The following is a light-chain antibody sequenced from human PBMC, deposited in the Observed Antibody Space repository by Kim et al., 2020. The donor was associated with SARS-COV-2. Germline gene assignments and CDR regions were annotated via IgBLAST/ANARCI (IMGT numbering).Light chain of an antibody. V-gene: IGLV1-40*01. CDR1: SSNIGAGYD. CDR2: GNS. J-gene: IGLJ1*01. CDR3: QSYDSSLGGSYV. Sequence: QSVLTQPPSVSGAPGQRVTISCTGSSSNIGAGYDVHWYQQLPGTAPKLLIYGNSNRPSGVPDLFSGSKSGTSASLAITGLQAEDEADYYCQSYDSSLGGSYVFGTGTKVTVL.